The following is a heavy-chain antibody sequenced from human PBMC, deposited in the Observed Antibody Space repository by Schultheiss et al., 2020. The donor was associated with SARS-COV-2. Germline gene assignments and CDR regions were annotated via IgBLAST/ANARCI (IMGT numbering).Heavy chain of an antibody. CDR1: GGSISSYY. V-gene: IGHV4-39*07. CDR3: ARAPYSSGWYRFDY. CDR2: IYYSGST. J-gene: IGHJ4*02. Sequence: SETLSLTCTVSGGSISSYYWSWIRQPPGKGLEWIGSIYYSGSTYYNPSLKSRVTMSVDTSKNQFSLKLSSVTAADTAVYYCARAPYSSGWYRFDYWGQGTLVTVSS. D-gene: IGHD6-19*01.